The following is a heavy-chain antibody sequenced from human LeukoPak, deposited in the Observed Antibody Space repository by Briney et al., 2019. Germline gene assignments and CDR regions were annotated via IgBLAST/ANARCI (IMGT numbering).Heavy chain of an antibody. CDR2: LYYSGST. CDR1: GGSISSSTYY. V-gene: IGHV4-39*01. D-gene: IGHD6-13*01. J-gene: IGHJ4*02. CDR3: ARLSSSSWYGGVDY. Sequence: SETLSLTCAVSGGSISSSTYYWGWIRQPPGKGLEWIGNLYYSGSTYYNPSLKSRVTISVDTSKNQFSLKLSSVTAADTAVYYCARLSSSSWYGGVDYWGQGTLVTVSS.